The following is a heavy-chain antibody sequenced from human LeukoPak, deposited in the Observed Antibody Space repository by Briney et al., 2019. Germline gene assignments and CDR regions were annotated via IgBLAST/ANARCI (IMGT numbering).Heavy chain of an antibody. V-gene: IGHV3-7*01. Sequence: GVSLRLSCAASGFTFSSYWMSWVRQAPGKGLEWVANIKQDGSEKYYVDSVKGRFTISRDNAKNSLYLQMNSLRAEDTAVYYCARTEYSSGWSDFDYWGQGTLVTVSS. CDR3: ARTEYSSGWSDFDY. D-gene: IGHD6-19*01. CDR1: GFTFSSYW. CDR2: IKQDGSEK. J-gene: IGHJ4*02.